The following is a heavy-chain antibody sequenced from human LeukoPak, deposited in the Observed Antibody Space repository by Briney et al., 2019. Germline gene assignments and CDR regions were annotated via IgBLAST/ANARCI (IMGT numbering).Heavy chain of an antibody. V-gene: IGHV4-39*01. D-gene: IGHD3-3*01. J-gene: IGHJ4*02. Sequence: SETLSLTCTVSGGSISSSSYYWGWIRQPPGKGLEWIGSIYYSGSTYYNPSLKSRVTISVYTSKNQFSLKLSSVTAADTAVYYCARHSSEAFGVSDYWGQGTLVTVTS. CDR2: IYYSGST. CDR1: GGSISSSSYY. CDR3: ARHSSEAFGVSDY.